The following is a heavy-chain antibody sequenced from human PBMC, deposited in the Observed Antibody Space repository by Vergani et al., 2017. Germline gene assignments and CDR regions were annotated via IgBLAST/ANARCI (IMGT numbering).Heavy chain of an antibody. CDR2: ISWNSGSI. Sequence: EVQLVESGGGLVKPGGSLRLSCAASGFTFDDYAMHWVRQAPGKGLEWVSGISWNSGSIGYADSVKGRFTISRDNAKNSLYLQMNSLRAEDTALYYCAKDIWRYYDSSGFDYWGQGTLVTVSS. D-gene: IGHD3-22*01. J-gene: IGHJ4*02. V-gene: IGHV3-9*01. CDR3: AKDIWRYYDSSGFDY. CDR1: GFTFDDYA.